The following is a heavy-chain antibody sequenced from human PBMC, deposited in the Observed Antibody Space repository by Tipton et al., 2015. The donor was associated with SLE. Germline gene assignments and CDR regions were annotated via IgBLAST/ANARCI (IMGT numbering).Heavy chain of an antibody. V-gene: IGHV3-21*01. CDR2: ISSSSSYI. J-gene: IGHJ4*02. D-gene: IGHD1-1*01. CDR1: GFTFSSYS. CDR3: ASGERGGYFDY. Sequence: SLRLSCAASGFTFSSYSMNWVRQAPGKGLEWVSSISSSSSYIYYADSVKGRFTISRDSAKNSLYLQMNSLRAEDTAVYYCASGERGGYFDYWGQGTLVTVSS.